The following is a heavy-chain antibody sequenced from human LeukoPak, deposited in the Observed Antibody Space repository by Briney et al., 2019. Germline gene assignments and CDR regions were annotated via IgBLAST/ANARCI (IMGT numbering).Heavy chain of an antibody. Sequence: SETLSLTCAVSGGSISSSNWWSWVRQPPGKGLEWIGEIYHSGSTNYNPSLKSRVTISVDTSKNQFSLKLSSVTAADTAVYYCTRDGPRSSGYPDNWGQGTLVTVSS. V-gene: IGHV4-4*02. D-gene: IGHD3-22*01. CDR3: TRDGPRSSGYPDN. CDR1: GGSISSSNW. J-gene: IGHJ4*02. CDR2: IYHSGST.